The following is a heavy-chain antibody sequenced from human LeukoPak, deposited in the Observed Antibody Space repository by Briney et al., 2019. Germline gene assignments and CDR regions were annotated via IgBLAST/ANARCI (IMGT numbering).Heavy chain of an antibody. CDR1: GYSISSGYY. D-gene: IGHD3-3*01. CDR2: IYHSGST. J-gene: IGHJ5*02. Sequence: SETLSLTCTVYGYSISSGYYWGWIRQPPGKGLEWIGSIYHSGSTYYNPSLKSRVTISVDTSKNQFSLKLSSVTAADTAVYYCARVDTIFGVVINWFDPWGEGTLVTVSS. V-gene: IGHV4-38-2*02. CDR3: ARVDTIFGVVINWFDP.